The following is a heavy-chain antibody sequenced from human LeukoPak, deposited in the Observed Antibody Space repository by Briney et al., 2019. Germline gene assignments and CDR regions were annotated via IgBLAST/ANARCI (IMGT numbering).Heavy chain of an antibody. J-gene: IGHJ4*02. CDR3: AGGRTGTAPYYFDY. CDR1: GGSISSSNW. CDR2: IYHSGST. D-gene: IGHD3/OR15-3a*01. V-gene: IGHV4-4*02. Sequence: PSETLSLTCAVSGGSISSSNWWSWVRQPPGKGLEWIGEIYHSGSTNYNPSLKSRVTISVDKSKNQFSLKLSSVTAADTAVYYCAGGRTGTAPYYFDYWGQGTLVTVSS.